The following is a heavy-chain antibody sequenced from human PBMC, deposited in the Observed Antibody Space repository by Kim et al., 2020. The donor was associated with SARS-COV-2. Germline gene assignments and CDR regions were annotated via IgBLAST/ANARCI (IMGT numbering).Heavy chain of an antibody. CDR1: GFTFSDYY. CDR3: ARVWHYYDSQGDAFDI. Sequence: GGSLRLSCAASGFTFSDYYMSWIRQAPGKGLEWVSYISSSSSYTNYADSVKGRFTISRDNAKNSLYLQMNSLRAEDTAVYYCARVWHYYDSQGDAFDIWGQGTMVTVSS. D-gene: IGHD3-22*01. J-gene: IGHJ3*02. CDR2: ISSSSSYT. V-gene: IGHV3-11*05.